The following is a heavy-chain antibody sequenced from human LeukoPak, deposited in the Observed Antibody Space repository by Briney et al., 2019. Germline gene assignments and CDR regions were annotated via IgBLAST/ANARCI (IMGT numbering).Heavy chain of an antibody. J-gene: IGHJ4*02. Sequence: PSETLPLTCTVSGDSISNNFWSWIRQPPGKGLEWIGYVYDSGHTNYNPSLKSRVTISLDTSKNQFSLKLSSVTAADTAVYYCARGARVLGYCSSTSCYQVNNRFDYWGQGTLVTVSS. CDR2: VYDSGHT. D-gene: IGHD2-2*01. CDR1: GDSISNNF. V-gene: IGHV4-59*12. CDR3: ARGARVLGYCSSTSCYQVNNRFDY.